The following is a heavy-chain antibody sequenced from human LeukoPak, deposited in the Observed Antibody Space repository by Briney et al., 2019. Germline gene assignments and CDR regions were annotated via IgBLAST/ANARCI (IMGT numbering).Heavy chain of an antibody. V-gene: IGHV3-23*01. CDR3: AKVGHIAVAGSTYYFDY. J-gene: IGHJ4*02. Sequence: SGGSLRLSCAASGFTFTSYAMSWVRQAPGKGLEWVAAISDSAYSTFYADSVKGRFTVSRDDSQKTLYLQMNSLRAEDTAVYYCAKVGHIAVAGSTYYFDYWGQGTLVTVSS. D-gene: IGHD6-19*01. CDR1: GFTFTSYA. CDR2: ISDSAYST.